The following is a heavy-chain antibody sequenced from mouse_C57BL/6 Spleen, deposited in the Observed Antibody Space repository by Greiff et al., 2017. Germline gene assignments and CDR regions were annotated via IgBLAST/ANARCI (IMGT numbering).Heavy chain of an antibody. CDR1: GYTFTDYE. Sequence: QVQLQPSGAELVRPGASVTLSCKASGYTFTDYEMHWVKQTPVHGLEWIGAIDPETGGTAYNQKFKGKAILTADKSSSTAYMELRSLTSEDSAVYYCTRKGFAYWGQGTLVTVSA. CDR2: IDPETGGT. CDR3: TRKGFAY. V-gene: IGHV1-15*01. J-gene: IGHJ3*01.